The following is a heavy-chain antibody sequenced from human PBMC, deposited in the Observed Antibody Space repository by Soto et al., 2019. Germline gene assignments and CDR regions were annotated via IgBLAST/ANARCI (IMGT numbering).Heavy chain of an antibody. Sequence: ASVKVSCKASGYTFTNYYIHWVRQAPGQGLEWMGVINPTGGRASYAPKFQGRVTLTRDTSTSTAYMELSSLRSDDTAVYFCSRLTTMVREINDDPFDFWGQRTLVTVSS. CDR2: INPTGGRA. V-gene: IGHV1-46*03. J-gene: IGHJ4*03. CDR1: GYTFTNYY. D-gene: IGHD3-10*01. CDR3: SRLTTMVREINDDPFDF.